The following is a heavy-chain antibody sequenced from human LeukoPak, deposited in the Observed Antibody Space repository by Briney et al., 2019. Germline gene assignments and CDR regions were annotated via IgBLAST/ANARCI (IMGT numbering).Heavy chain of an antibody. V-gene: IGHV4-59*12. CDR3: ARAIIRVYSSTPMDV. J-gene: IGHJ6*04. Sequence: PSETLSLTCSVSGGSISSYYWSWIRQPPGRGLEWIGYIYYSGRTSYNPSLKSRVTISVDTSKNQFSLKLSSVTAADTAVYYCARAIIRVYSSTPMDVWGKGTTVTVSS. CDR1: GGSISSYY. CDR2: IYYSGRT. D-gene: IGHD2-2*01.